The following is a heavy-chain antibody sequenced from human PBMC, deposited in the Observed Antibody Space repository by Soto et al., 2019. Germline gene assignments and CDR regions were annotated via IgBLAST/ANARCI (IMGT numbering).Heavy chain of an antibody. Sequence: EVRLLESGGDLVQPGGSLRLSCAASGFTFSSYAMNWVRQAPGKGLEWVSAIVGSGDRTYYADSVKGRFTISRDNFKNTLYLEMNSLRVEDTAVYYCAKDPGTSNFRYYYYYGLYVWGQGTTVTVSS. CDR1: GFTFSSYA. CDR2: IVGSGDRT. CDR3: AKDPGTSNFRYYYYYGLYV. D-gene: IGHD2-2*01. J-gene: IGHJ6*02. V-gene: IGHV3-23*01.